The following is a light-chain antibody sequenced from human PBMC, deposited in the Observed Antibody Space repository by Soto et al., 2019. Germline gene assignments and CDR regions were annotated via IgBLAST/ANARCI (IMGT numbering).Light chain of an antibody. Sequence: DIHMTHSPSSLSASVVYRVTITFRASQTINNYLNCYQQKLGKAPKLLINAASTLQSGVPSRFSVSGSGPDFTLTISSLQPEDSATYYCQQSYSTLTFGGGTKV. CDR3: QQSYSTLT. CDR2: AAS. J-gene: IGKJ4*01. V-gene: IGKV1-39*01. CDR1: QTINNY.